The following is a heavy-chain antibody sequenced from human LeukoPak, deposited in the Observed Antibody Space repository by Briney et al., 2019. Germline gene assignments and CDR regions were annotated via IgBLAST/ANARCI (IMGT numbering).Heavy chain of an antibody. CDR1: GVSISGYY. V-gene: IGHV4-4*07. CDR2: INTSGST. J-gene: IGHJ4*02. Sequence: SETLSLTCTVSGVSISGYYWSWIRQSAGKGLEWIGRINTSGSTNYNPSLKIRVTMSVDTSKNQFSLKLSSVTATDMAVYYCARGDDSSGQGYWGQGTLVTVSS. D-gene: IGHD3-22*01. CDR3: ARGDDSSGQGY.